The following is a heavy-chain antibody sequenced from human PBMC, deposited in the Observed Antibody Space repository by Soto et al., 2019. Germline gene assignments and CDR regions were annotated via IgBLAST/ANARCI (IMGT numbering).Heavy chain of an antibody. V-gene: IGHV4-30-4*01. CDR3: AREGGESSDGLYYFDS. J-gene: IGHJ4*02. D-gene: IGHD3-16*01. Sequence: PSETLSLTCTVSGGSTSSDNYWSWIRQPPGKGLEWIGHIYYSGNTDYNPSLKSRLAISIDTSKNQFSLKLSSVTATDTAVYFCAREGGESSDGLYYFDSWGQGSLVTVSS. CDR1: GGSTSSDNY. CDR2: IYYSGNT.